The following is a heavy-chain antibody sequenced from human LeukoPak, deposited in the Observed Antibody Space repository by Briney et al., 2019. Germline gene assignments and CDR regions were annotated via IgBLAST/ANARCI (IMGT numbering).Heavy chain of an antibody. CDR2: ISAYNGNT. D-gene: IGHD3-10*01. CDR1: GYTFTSYG. CDR3: ASGGLYGSGSYYTRPDYYYYGMDV. Sequence: VASVKVSCKASGYTFTSYGICWVRQAPGQGLEWMGWISAYNGNTNYAQKLQGRVTMTTDTSTSTAYMELRSLRSDDTAVYYCASGGLYGSGSYYTRPDYYYYGMDVWGQGTTVTVSS. J-gene: IGHJ6*02. V-gene: IGHV1-18*01.